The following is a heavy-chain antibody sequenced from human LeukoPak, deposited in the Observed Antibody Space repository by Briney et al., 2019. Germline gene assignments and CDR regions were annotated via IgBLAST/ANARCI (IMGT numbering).Heavy chain of an antibody. V-gene: IGHV3-33*01. CDR1: GVTLSSYV. CDR3: ARAMTTVATPYLDY. CDR2: IWYDGSNK. J-gene: IGHJ4*02. Sequence: GRSLRHSRAPSGVTLSSYVLHGVRPAPAKGGGWVAVIWYDGSNKYYADSVKGLFTISTDNSKNTLYLQMNSLSAEDTAVYYCARAMTTVATPYLDYWGQGTLVTVSS. D-gene: IGHD4-17*01.